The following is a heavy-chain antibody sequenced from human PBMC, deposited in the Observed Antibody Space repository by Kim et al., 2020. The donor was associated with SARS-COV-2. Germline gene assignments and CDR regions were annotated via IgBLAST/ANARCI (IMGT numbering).Heavy chain of an antibody. CDR3: ARGRLYEATLQDYYYYGMDV. CDR2: IIPIFGTA. D-gene: IGHD3-3*01. J-gene: IGHJ6*02. V-gene: IGHV1-69*13. CDR1: GGTFSSYA. Sequence: SVKVSCKASGGTFSSYAISWVRQAPGQGLEWMGGIIPIFGTANYAQKFRGRVTITADESTSTAYMELSSLRSEDTAVYYCARGRLYEATLQDYYYYGMDVWGQGTTVTVSS.